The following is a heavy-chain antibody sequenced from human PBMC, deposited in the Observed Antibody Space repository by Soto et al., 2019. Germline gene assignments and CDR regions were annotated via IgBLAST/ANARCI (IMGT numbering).Heavy chain of an antibody. CDR1: GGTFSRHA. CDR3: ARQQPVGGYFDY. J-gene: IGHJ4*02. CDR2: IIPIFGTA. Sequence: QVQLVQSGAEVRKPGSSVKVSCKASGGTFSRHAISWVRQAPGQGLEWMGGIIPIFGTANHAQKFQGRVTIIADESTSTAYMELSSLRSEDTAVYYCARQQPVGGYFDYWGQGTLVTVSS. V-gene: IGHV1-69*01. D-gene: IGHD6-13*01.